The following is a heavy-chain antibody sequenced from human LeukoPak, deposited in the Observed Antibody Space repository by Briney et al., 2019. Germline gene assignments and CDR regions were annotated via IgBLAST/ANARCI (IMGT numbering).Heavy chain of an antibody. CDR1: GFTFTSSC. V-gene: IGHV3-66*04. Sequence: PGGSLRLSWAPSGFTFTSSCMNWVRQAPGKGLEWVSVIYSGGSTYYADSVKGRFTISRDNSKNTLYLQMNSLRAEDTAVYYFAILSGYFEVRYANFWGQGTLVTVSS. CDR2: IYSGGST. D-gene: IGHD3-3*01. CDR3: AILSGYFEVRYANF. J-gene: IGHJ4*02.